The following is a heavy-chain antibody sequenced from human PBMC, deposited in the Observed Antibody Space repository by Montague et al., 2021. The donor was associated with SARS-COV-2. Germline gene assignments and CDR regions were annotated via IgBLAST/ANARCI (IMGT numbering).Heavy chain of an antibody. CDR2: VHYTGST. CDR3: ARAQNTCFIANCVNYFEV. V-gene: IGHV4-59*01. J-gene: IGHJ4*02. CDR1: GDSISSYY. Sequence: SETRSLTCEGSGDSISSYYWSWIRQSPGKGLEWIGYVHYTGSTKYTPSLKTRVTLSLDTPKNHFSLKLRSVTAADTAIYYCARAQNTCFIANCVNYFEVWGLGALVTVSS. D-gene: IGHD1-1*01.